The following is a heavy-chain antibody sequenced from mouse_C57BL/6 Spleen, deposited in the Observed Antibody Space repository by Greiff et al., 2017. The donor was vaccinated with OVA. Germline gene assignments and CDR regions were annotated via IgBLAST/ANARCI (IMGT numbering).Heavy chain of an antibody. J-gene: IGHJ1*03. V-gene: IGHV1-82*01. D-gene: IGHD3-3*01. Sequence: QVQLQQSGPELVKPGASVKISCKASGYAFSSSWMNWVKQRPGKGLEWIGRIYPGDGDTNYNGKFKGKATLTAAKSSSTAYMQLSSLTSEDSAVYFCARRGPGQGYFDVWGTGTTVTVSS. CDR1: GYAFSSSW. CDR2: IYPGDGDT. CDR3: ARRGPGQGYFDV.